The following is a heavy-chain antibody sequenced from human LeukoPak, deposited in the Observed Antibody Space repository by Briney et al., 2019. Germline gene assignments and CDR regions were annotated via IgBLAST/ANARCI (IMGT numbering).Heavy chain of an antibody. CDR1: GFTFSTYA. CDR3: ARGSVGVPAAILWFDY. CDR2: ISGSGGST. D-gene: IGHD2-2*02. Sequence: GGSLRLSCAASGFTFSTYAMSWVRRTPGKGLEWVSAISGSGGSTYYADSVKGRFTISRDNAKNSLYLQMNSLRAEDTAVYYCARGSVGVPAAILWFDYWGQGTLVTVSS. V-gene: IGHV3-23*01. J-gene: IGHJ4*02.